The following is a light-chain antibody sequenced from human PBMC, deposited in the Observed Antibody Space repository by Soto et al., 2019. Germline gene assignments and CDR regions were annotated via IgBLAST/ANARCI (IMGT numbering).Light chain of an antibody. CDR1: QSVLYSSNNKNY. V-gene: IGKV4-1*01. CDR3: QQRSNWPQT. Sequence: DIVMTQSPDSLAVSLGERATINCKSSQSVLYSSNNKNYLAWYQQKPGQPPKLLIYWASTRESGVPDRFSGSGSGTDFTLTISSLQAEDVAVYYCQQRSNWPQTFGQGTKLEIK. CDR2: WAS. J-gene: IGKJ2*01.